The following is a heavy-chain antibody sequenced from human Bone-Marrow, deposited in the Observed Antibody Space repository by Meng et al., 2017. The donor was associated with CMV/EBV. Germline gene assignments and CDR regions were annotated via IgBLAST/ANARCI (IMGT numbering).Heavy chain of an antibody. D-gene: IGHD6-6*01. CDR3: ARDRAAYSSSSSYCYGMDV. CDR2: IYYSGST. Sequence: SETLSLTCTVSGGSISSYYWSWIRQPPGKGLEWIGYIYYSGSTNYNPSLKSRVTISVDTSKNQFSLKLSSVTAADTAVYYCARDRAAYSSSSSYCYGMDVWGQGTTVTVSS. V-gene: IGHV4-59*01. CDR1: GGSISSYY. J-gene: IGHJ6*02.